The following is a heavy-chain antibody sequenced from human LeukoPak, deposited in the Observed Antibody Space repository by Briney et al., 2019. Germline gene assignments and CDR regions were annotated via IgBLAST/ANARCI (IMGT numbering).Heavy chain of an antibody. CDR2: ISNSGAGT. CDR3: ARPNVMTRVLGAFDI. D-gene: IGHD4-17*01. V-gene: IGHV3-23*01. CDR1: GFTFSSYA. J-gene: IGHJ3*02. Sequence: PGGSLRLSCAASGFTFSSYAMNWVRQAPGKGLEWVSAISNSGAGTYYADPVKGRFTISRDNSKNTLYLQMNSLRAEDTAEYYCARPNVMTRVLGAFDIWGQGTMVTVSS.